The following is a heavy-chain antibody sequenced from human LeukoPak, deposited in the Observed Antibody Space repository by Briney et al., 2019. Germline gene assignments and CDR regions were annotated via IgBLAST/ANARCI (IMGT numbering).Heavy chain of an antibody. CDR3: AKDRSGFGEPPCPVDY. CDR1: GFTFSSYA. V-gene: IGHV3-23*01. Sequence: PGGSLRLSCAASGFTFSSYAMSWVRQAPGKGLEWVSAISGSGGSTYYADSVRGRFTISRDNSKNTLYLQMNSLRAEDTAVYYCAKDRSGFGEPPCPVDYWGQGTLVTVSS. J-gene: IGHJ4*02. D-gene: IGHD3-10*01. CDR2: ISGSGGST.